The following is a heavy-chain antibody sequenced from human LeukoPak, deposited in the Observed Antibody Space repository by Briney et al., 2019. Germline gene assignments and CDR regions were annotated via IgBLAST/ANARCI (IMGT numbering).Heavy chain of an antibody. V-gene: IGHV3-30*03. CDR2: ITYDGSYK. CDR1: GFTFSTYG. D-gene: IGHD3-10*01. CDR3: ARDLSPVVRASPMGY. Sequence: PGGSLRLSCAASGFTFSTYGMHWVRQAPGEGLEWVALITYDGSYKYYSDSVKGRFTISSDTSKNTLSLQMNSLRAEDTAVYYCARDLSPVVRASPMGYWGQGTLVTVSS. J-gene: IGHJ4*02.